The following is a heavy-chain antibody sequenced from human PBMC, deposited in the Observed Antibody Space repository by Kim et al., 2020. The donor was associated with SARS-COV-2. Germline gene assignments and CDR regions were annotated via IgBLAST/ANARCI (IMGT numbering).Heavy chain of an antibody. D-gene: IGHD3-10*01. V-gene: IGHV4-31*02. Sequence: KSRVTISVDTSKNQFSLKLSSVTAADTAVYYCAREELIPSYYYGSGSYKNWGQGTLVTVSS. J-gene: IGHJ4*02. CDR3: AREELIPSYYYGSGSYKN.